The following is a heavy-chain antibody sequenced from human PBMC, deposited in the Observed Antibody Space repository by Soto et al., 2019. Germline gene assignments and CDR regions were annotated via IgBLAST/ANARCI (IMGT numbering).Heavy chain of an antibody. D-gene: IGHD3-22*01. CDR2: FYYRGTT. V-gene: IGHV4-39*01. J-gene: IGHJ4*02. CDR1: GGSITSSSYS. Sequence: PSETLSLTCAVSGGSITSSSYSWGWVRQPPGKGLEWIATFYYRGTTYYNPSLKSRVTISVDTSKNQFSLKLSSVTAADTAVYYCARPVYYDSSGYEVDYWGQGTLVTVSS. CDR3: ARPVYYDSSGYEVDY.